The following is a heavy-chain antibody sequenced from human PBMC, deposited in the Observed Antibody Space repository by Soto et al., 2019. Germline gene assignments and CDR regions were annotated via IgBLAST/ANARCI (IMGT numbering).Heavy chain of an antibody. CDR2: VNPIVGMS. J-gene: IGHJ4*02. CDR1: GGTFNTYT. V-gene: IGHV1-69*02. D-gene: IGHD3-10*01. Sequence: QVQLVQSGAEVKKPGSSVKVSCTASGGTFNTYTINWVRQAPGQRPEWVGRVNPIVGMSSSASKFQGRVTRTEAKSTSKAYMDLTGLKSEDTAVDYCATSYGSGSTHFDSWGQGTLVTVSS. CDR3: ATSYGSGSTHFDS.